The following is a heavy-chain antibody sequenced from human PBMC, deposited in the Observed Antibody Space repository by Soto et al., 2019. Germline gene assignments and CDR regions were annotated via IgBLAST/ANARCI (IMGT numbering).Heavy chain of an antibody. D-gene: IGHD2-8*01. CDR3: ARLIGNSWLDS. CDR1: GASVSTTSAT. J-gene: IGHJ5*01. Sequence: QVQLHQSGPGLVKPSQTLSLTCAISGASVSTTSATWDWIRQSPSRVLEWLGRTYYRTKWSNDSPVSVKGRITNNPATSTNQLSRQLTAVTPADTAVYYCARLIGNSWLDSWGQGTLGTVSS. V-gene: IGHV6-1*01. CDR2: TYYRTKWSN.